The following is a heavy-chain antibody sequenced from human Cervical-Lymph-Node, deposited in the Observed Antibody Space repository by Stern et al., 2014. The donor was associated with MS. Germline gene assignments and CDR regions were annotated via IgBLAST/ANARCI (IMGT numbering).Heavy chain of an antibody. Sequence: EVHLVESGGGLVKPGGSLRLSCAASGFTFSSYSMNWVRQAPGKGLEWFSSISSSSSYIYYADSVKGRFTISRDNAKNSLYLQMNSLRAEDTAVYYCARDGYYDSSGYDAFDIWGQGTMVTVSS. D-gene: IGHD3-22*01. CDR1: GFTFSSYS. CDR2: ISSSSSYI. CDR3: ARDGYYDSSGYDAFDI. J-gene: IGHJ3*02. V-gene: IGHV3-21*01.